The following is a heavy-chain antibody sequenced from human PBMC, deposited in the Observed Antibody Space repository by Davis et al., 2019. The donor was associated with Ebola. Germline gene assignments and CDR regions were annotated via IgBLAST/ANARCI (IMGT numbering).Heavy chain of an antibody. V-gene: IGHV1-8*01. D-gene: IGHD1-26*01. CDR1: GYTFTSYD. CDR3: ARSGSYYAFDY. CDR2: MNPDSGNT. J-gene: IGHJ4*02. Sequence: AASVKVSCKASGYTFTSYDINWVRQATGQGLEWMGWMNPDSGNTGYAKKFQGRVTMTRNTSISTAYMELSSLRSEDTAVYYCARSGSYYAFDYWGQGTLVTVSS.